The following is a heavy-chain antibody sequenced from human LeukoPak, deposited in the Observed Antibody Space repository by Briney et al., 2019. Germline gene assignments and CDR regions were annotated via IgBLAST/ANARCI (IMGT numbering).Heavy chain of an antibody. Sequence: GGSLRLSCAASGFTFSSYAMHWVRQTPGKGLEWVAVIWYDGSYKYYADSVKGRFTISRDNSKNTLYLQMNSLRAEDTAVYYCARSTSSEYDIYHFDYWGQGTLVTVSS. CDR2: IWYDGSYK. J-gene: IGHJ4*02. V-gene: IGHV3-33*01. CDR1: GFTFSSYA. CDR3: ARSTSSEYDIYHFDY. D-gene: IGHD3-9*01.